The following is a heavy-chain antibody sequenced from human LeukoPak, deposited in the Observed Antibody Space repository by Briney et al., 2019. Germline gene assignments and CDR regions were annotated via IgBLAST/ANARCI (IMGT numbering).Heavy chain of an antibody. CDR2: ISYDGSNK. Sequence: GGSLRLSCAASGFTFSSYAMHWVRQAPGKGLEWVAVISYDGSNKYYADSVKGRFTISRDNSKNTLYLQMNSLRAEDTAVYYCAISPGPFDDTRNYYPFDYWGQGTLVTVSS. J-gene: IGHJ4*02. V-gene: IGHV3-30-3*01. D-gene: IGHD3-22*01. CDR1: GFTFSSYA. CDR3: AISPGPFDDTRNYYPFDY.